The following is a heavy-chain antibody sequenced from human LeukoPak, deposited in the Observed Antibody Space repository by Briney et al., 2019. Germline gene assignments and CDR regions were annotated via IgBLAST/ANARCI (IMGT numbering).Heavy chain of an antibody. V-gene: IGHV3-23*01. J-gene: IGHJ4*02. CDR2: IGGSSGST. Sequence: GGSLRLSCAASGFTFSSYAMRWVRQAPGKGLEWVSSIGGSSGSTYYADSVKGRFTNSRDNSKNTLYLQMNSLRAEDTAVYYCAKGVSSPLYYFDYWGQGTLVTVSS. D-gene: IGHD6-13*01. CDR1: GFTFSSYA. CDR3: AKGVSSPLYYFDY.